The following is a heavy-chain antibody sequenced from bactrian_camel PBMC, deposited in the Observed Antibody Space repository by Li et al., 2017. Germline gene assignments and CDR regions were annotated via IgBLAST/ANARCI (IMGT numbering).Heavy chain of an antibody. CDR2: IGNDGSA. Sequence: VQLVESGGGAVMAGGSLRLSCEATTYSHRPYCMGWFRQAPGKDREGVAVIGNDGSATYGDSVKGRFTFSQDNAKNTVYLQMNSLRPEDTAMYYCAAKDGLWPGYCPNDAHDYNYWGQGTQVTVS. D-gene: IGHD4*01. J-gene: IGHJ4*01. CDR3: AAKDGLWPGYCPNDAHDYNY. CDR1: TYSHRPYC. V-gene: IGHV3-3*01.